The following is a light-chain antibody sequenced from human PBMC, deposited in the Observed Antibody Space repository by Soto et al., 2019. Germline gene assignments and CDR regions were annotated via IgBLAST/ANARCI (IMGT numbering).Light chain of an antibody. Sequence: QSALTQPASVSGSPGQSITISCTGTSSDVGGYNYVSWYQQHPGKAPILMIYEVSNRPSGVSNRSSGSKSGNTASLTISGLQAEDEADYYCSSYTSSSTRVFGTGTKVTVL. CDR1: SSDVGGYNY. CDR3: SSYTSSSTRV. CDR2: EVS. J-gene: IGLJ1*01. V-gene: IGLV2-14*01.